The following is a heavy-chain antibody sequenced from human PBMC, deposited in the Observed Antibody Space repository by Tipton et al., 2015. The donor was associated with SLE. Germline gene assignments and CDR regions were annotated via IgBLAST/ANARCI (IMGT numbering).Heavy chain of an antibody. Sequence: QVQLVQSGPEVKKPGTSVKVSCKASGYAFTDHYLDWVRQAPGQGLEWVGRVNSNTGATNYAQKFQGRVTMTRDTSISTVYMEMTRLTLDDTAVYYCARAYKYPTYYFDYWGQGTLVTVSS. CDR2: VNSNTGAT. CDR1: GYAFTDHY. J-gene: IGHJ4*02. V-gene: IGHV1-2*06. D-gene: IGHD5-24*01. CDR3: ARAYKYPTYYFDY.